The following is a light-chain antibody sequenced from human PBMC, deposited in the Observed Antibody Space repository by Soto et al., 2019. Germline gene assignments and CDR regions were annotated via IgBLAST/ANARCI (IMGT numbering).Light chain of an antibody. CDR2: TTY. CDR3: ASWDDSLSGFV. J-gene: IGLJ1*01. CDR1: DSNIGSFT. Sequence: VLTQPPSASGTPGQRVTISCSGSDSNIGSFTVHWYQQVPGTAPKPLIHTTYQRPSGVPDRFSGSKSGTSGSLAISGLQPEDEADYYCASWDDSLSGFVFGTGTKVTVL. V-gene: IGLV1-44*01.